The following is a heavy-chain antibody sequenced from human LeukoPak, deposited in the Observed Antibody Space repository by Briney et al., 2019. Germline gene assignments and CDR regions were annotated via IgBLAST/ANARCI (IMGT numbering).Heavy chain of an antibody. CDR2: ISSSSSYT. V-gene: IGHV3-11*03. Sequence: AGGSLRLSCAASGFTFSDYYMSWIRQAPGKGLEWVSYISSSSSYTNYADSVKGRFTISRDNAKNSLYLQMNSLRAEDTALYYCAKKGTAATLDYWGQGTLVTVSS. CDR3: AKKGTAATLDY. D-gene: IGHD2-15*01. J-gene: IGHJ4*02. CDR1: GFTFSDYY.